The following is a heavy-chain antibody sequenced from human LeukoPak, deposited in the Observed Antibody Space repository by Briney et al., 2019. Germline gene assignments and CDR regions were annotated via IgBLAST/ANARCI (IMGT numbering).Heavy chain of an antibody. J-gene: IGHJ4*02. D-gene: IGHD6-6*01. V-gene: IGHV3-53*01. CDR1: GFTVSRNY. Sequence: GGSLRLSCAASGFTVSRNYMSWVRQAPGKGLEWVSVIYSGGTTYADSVKGRFTISRGNSKNTLYLQMNSLRAEDTAVYYCARDGYSSSSFDYWGQGTLVTVSS. CDR3: ARDGYSSSSFDY. CDR2: IYSGGTT.